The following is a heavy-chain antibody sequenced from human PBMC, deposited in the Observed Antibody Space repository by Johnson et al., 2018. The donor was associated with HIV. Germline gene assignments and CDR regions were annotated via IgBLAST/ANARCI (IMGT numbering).Heavy chain of an antibody. Sequence: QVQLVESGGGVVQPGRSLRLSCAASGFTFNTYAMYWVRQAPGKGLEWVALISYDGGNKYCADSVKGRFIISRDNARNTLYLQMNSLRTEDTAVYYCARDREYGLAWGWTLDIWGQGTMVTVSS. CDR3: ARDREYGLAWGWTLDI. CDR1: GFTFNTYA. CDR2: ISYDGGNK. J-gene: IGHJ3*02. D-gene: IGHD2/OR15-2a*01. V-gene: IGHV3-30*04.